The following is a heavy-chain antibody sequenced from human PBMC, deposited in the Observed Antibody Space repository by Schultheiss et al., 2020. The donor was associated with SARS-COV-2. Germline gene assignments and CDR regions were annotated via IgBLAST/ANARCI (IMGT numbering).Heavy chain of an antibody. V-gene: IGHV3-23*01. Sequence: GGSLRLSCAASGFTFSSYAMSWVRQAPGKGLVWVSAISGSGANTYYVDSVKGRFTISRDNSKNTLYLQMNSLRAEDTAVYYCAREANKGNYYYGMDVWGQGTTVTVSS. J-gene: IGHJ6*02. CDR3: AREANKGNYYYGMDV. CDR1: GFTFSSYA. D-gene: IGHD4/OR15-4a*01. CDR2: ISGSGANT.